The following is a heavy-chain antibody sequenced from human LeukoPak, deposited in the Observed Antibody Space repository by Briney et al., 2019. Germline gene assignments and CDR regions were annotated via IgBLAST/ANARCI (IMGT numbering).Heavy chain of an antibody. V-gene: IGHV3-15*01. CDR1: GFSFSNAW. CDR2: IKGKIDGETT. Sequence: PGGSLRLSCAASGFSFSNAWMTWVRQAPGKGLEWVGRIKGKIDGETTDYTEPVKGRFTISRDVSKNTLYLQMNSLKSEDTAVYYCTTYKVTTAFDLWGRGTLVTVSS. D-gene: IGHD4-17*01. J-gene: IGHJ2*01. CDR3: TTYKVTTAFDL.